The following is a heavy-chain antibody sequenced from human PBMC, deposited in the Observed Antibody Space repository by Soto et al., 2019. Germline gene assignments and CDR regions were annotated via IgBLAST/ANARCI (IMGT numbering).Heavy chain of an antibody. CDR2: ISSSSSYI. Sequence: PGGSLRLSCAASGFTSSSYSMNWVRQAPGKGLEWVSSISSSSSYIYYADSVKGRFTISRDNAKNSLYLQMNSLRAEDTAVYYCARDGNRSPYYDFWSGYVAYYYGMDVWGQGTTVTVSS. CDR3: ARDGNRSPYYDFWSGYVAYYYGMDV. D-gene: IGHD3-3*01. J-gene: IGHJ6*02. V-gene: IGHV3-21*01. CDR1: GFTSSSYS.